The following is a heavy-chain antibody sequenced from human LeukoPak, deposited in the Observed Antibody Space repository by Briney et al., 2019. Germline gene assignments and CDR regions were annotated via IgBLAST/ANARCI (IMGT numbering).Heavy chain of an antibody. V-gene: IGHV4-59*01. J-gene: IGHJ6*02. CDR2: VFYSGST. D-gene: IGHD5-24*01. CDR3: ARRSTSYNYAMDV. Sequence: SETLSLTCTVSGVSISGYYWSWVRQSPGKGLEWIGYVFYSGSTNYNPSLKNRVTISVDTSKNQFSLKVSSVTAADTAVYYCARRSTSYNYAMDVWGQGTTVTVSS. CDR1: GVSISGYY.